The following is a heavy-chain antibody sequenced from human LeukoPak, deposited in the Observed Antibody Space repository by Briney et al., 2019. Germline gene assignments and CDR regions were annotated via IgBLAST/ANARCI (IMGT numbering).Heavy chain of an antibody. V-gene: IGHV3-11*01. J-gene: IGHJ4*02. CDR2: ITNSGDFV. CDR3: ARGARATPDF. CDR1: GFRFSGHY. D-gene: IGHD1-26*01. Sequence: TGGSLRLSCAASGFRFSGHYMSWIRQAPGKGLEWISYITNSGDFVNYADSVKGRFTISRDNAKNSLYLQMNSLRAEDTAVYYCARGARATPDFWGQGTVVTVSS.